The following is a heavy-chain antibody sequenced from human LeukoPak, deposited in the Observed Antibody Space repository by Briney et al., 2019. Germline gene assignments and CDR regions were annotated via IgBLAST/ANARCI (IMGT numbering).Heavy chain of an antibody. V-gene: IGHV4-39*01. Sequence: SETLSLTCTVSGGSISSSSYYWGWIRQPPGKGLEWIGSIYYSGSTYYNPSLKSRVTISVDTSKNQSSLKLSSVTAADTAVYYCARPGLYSYGSYYFDYWGQGTLVTVSS. CDR1: GGSISSSSYY. D-gene: IGHD5-18*01. J-gene: IGHJ4*02. CDR3: ARPGLYSYGSYYFDY. CDR2: IYYSGST.